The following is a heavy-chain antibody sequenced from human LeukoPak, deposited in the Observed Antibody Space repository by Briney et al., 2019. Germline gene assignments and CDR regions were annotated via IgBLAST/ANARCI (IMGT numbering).Heavy chain of an antibody. D-gene: IGHD6-19*01. Sequence: PSETLSLTCTFSGDSINSYYWNWLRQPAGKGLEWIGRIYSTGSTNYNPSLKSRVTMSIDTSKNQFSLKLSSVTAADTAVYYCASLDSSGYIDYWGQGTLVTVSS. J-gene: IGHJ4*02. CDR3: ASLDSSGYIDY. CDR1: GDSINSYY. CDR2: IYSTGST. V-gene: IGHV4-4*07.